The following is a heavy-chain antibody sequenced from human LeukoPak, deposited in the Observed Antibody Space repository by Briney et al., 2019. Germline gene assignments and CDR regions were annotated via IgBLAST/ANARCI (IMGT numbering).Heavy chain of an antibody. CDR2: ISGSSSTI. D-gene: IGHD6-13*01. J-gene: IGHJ4*02. V-gene: IGHV3-48*02. CDR1: GFTLSSYS. CDR3: ARDWYSSSWYYFDY. Sequence: GGSLRLSCAASGFTLSSYSMNWVRQAPGKGLEWVSYISGSSSTIYYADSVKGRCTLSRDNAKNSVYLQVNSLRDEDTAVYYCARDWYSSSWYYFDYWGQGTLVTVSS.